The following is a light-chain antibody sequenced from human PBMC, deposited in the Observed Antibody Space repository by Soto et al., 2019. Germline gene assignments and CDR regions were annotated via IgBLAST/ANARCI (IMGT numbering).Light chain of an antibody. CDR1: QSVSKY. CDR2: GAS. Sequence: ENVFSPSPGAPAFYPGERDPPSPRASQSVSKYLAWYQQKPGQAPRLLIYGASSRATGIPDSFSGSGSGTDFTLTISRLEPEDFAVYYCQQYGGSPQTFGQGTKV. CDR3: QQYGGSPQT. J-gene: IGKJ1*01. V-gene: IGKV3-20*01.